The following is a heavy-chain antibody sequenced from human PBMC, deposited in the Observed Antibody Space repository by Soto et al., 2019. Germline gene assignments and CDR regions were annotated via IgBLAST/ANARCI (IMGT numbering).Heavy chain of an antibody. D-gene: IGHD3-22*01. V-gene: IGHV3-30*04. CDR2: ISYDGRNK. J-gene: IGHJ5*02. CDR3: ARSLEVLVLIRAFWFDP. Sequence: LRLSCAASGFTFSSYSMHWVRQAPGKGLEWVAVISYDGRNKYYVDSVKGRFSISRDNSKNTLYLQMNSLRVEDTAVYYCARSLEVLVLIRAFWFDPWGQGTLVTVSS. CDR1: GFTFSSYS.